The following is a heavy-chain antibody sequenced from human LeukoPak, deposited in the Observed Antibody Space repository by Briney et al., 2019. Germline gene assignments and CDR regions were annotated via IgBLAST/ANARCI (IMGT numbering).Heavy chain of an antibody. Sequence: SEILSLTCAVYGGSFSGYYWSWIRQPPGKGLEWIGEINHSGSTNYNPSLKSRVTISVDTSKNQFSLKLSSVTAADTAVYYCARREYCSSTSCYKGANWFDPWGQGTLVTVSS. J-gene: IGHJ5*02. CDR1: GGSFSGYY. CDR2: INHSGST. CDR3: ARREYCSSTSCYKGANWFDP. V-gene: IGHV4-34*01. D-gene: IGHD2-2*02.